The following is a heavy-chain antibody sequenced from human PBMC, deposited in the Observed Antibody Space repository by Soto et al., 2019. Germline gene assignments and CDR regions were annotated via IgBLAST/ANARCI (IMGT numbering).Heavy chain of an antibody. V-gene: IGHV4-59*08. CDR1: GGSISSYY. Sequence: PSETLSLTCTVSGGSISSYYWSWIRQPPGKGLEWIGYIYYSGSTNYNPSLKSRVTISVDTSKNQFSLKLSSVTAADTAVYYCARQPRILTGYSGHFDYWGLGTLVTVSS. CDR2: IYYSGST. J-gene: IGHJ4*02. D-gene: IGHD3-9*01. CDR3: ARQPRILTGYSGHFDY.